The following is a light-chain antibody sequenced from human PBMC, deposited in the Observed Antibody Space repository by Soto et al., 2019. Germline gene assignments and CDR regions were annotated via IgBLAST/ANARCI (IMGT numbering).Light chain of an antibody. CDR3: QQYGGSPWT. V-gene: IGKV3-20*01. J-gene: IGKJ1*01. CDR1: QSVSSSF. CDR2: GAS. Sequence: EIVLTQSPGTLSLSPGERATLSCRASQSVSSSFLAWYQQKPGQAPRLLIYGASSRATGIPDRFSGRGSRTDFTLTISRLEPEDVAVYYCQQYGGSPWTFGQGTKVEI.